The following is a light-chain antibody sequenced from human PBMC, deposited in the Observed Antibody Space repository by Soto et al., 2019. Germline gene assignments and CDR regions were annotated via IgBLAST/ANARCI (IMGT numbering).Light chain of an antibody. CDR1: SSNSGNNY. V-gene: IGLV1-51*01. CDR3: GTWDSSLGAPWV. Sequence: QSVLTQPPSVSAAPGQKVTISCSGSSSNSGNNYVSWYQQLPGTAPKLLIYDNNKRPSGIPDRFSGSKSGPSATLGITGLQTGDEADYYCGTWDSSLGAPWVFGGGTKLTGL. J-gene: IGLJ3*02. CDR2: DNN.